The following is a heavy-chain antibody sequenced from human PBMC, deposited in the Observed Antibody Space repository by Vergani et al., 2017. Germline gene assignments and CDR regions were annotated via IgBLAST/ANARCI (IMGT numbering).Heavy chain of an antibody. Sequence: EVQLVESGGGLVQPGGSLRLSCAASGFTFSSYWMHWVRQAPGKGLVWVSRINSDGSSTSYADSVKGRFTISRDNAKNTLYLQMNSLRAEDTAVYYCARETVYSSSLTGAYYYYYYGMDVWGQGTTVTVSS. D-gene: IGHD6-13*01. V-gene: IGHV3-74*01. CDR1: GFTFSSYW. CDR3: ARETVYSSSLTGAYYYYYYGMDV. CDR2: INSDGSST. J-gene: IGHJ6*02.